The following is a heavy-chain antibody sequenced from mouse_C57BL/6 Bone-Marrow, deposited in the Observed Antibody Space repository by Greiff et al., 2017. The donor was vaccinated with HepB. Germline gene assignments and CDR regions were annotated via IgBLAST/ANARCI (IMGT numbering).Heavy chain of an antibody. Sequence: QVQLQQPGAELVKPGASVKLSCKASGYTFTSYWMHWVKQRPGQGLEWIGMIHPNSGSTNYNEKFKSKATLTVDKSSSTAYMQLSSLTSEDSAVYYCARYPETTVVATDYWGQGTTLTVSS. D-gene: IGHD1-1*01. J-gene: IGHJ2*01. CDR2: IHPNSGST. CDR3: ARYPETTVVATDY. V-gene: IGHV1-64*01. CDR1: GYTFTSYW.